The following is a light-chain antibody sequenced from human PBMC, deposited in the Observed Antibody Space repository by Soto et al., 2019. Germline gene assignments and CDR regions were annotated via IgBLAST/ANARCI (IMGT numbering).Light chain of an antibody. CDR1: GSDIGSYNY. J-gene: IGLJ1*01. CDR2: DVT. V-gene: IGLV2-14*03. Sequence: QSALAQPAYVYGSPGQSITISCTGTGSDIGSYNYVSWYQHHPGKVPKFIIYDVTNRPSGVSDRFSGSKSGNTASLTISGLQAEDEADYYCNSYTSASTYVFGTGTKVTVL. CDR3: NSYTSASTYV.